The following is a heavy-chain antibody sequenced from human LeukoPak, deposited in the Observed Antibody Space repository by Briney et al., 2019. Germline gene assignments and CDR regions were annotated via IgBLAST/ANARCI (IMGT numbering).Heavy chain of an antibody. CDR2: INHSGST. V-gene: IGHV4-34*01. CDR1: GGSFSDYY. Sequence: SETLSLTCAVYGGSFSDYYWSWIRQPPGKGLEWIGEINHSGSTNYNPSLKSRVTIPLDTSKNHFSLKLSSLTAADTAVYYCARRVRGVNDAFDIWGQGTMVTVSS. J-gene: IGHJ3*02. CDR3: ARRVRGVNDAFDI. D-gene: IGHD3-10*01.